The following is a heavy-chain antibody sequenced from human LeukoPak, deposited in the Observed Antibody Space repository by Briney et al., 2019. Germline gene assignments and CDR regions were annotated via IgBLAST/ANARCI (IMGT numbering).Heavy chain of an antibody. CDR2: IGTYGGDT. J-gene: IGHJ5*01. D-gene: IGHD3-22*01. Sequence: EASVKVSCKATSRISWVRQAPGQGLAWMGWIGTYGGDTDYAQKFQGRITVTTDTSTSTVYMELRNLRSDDTAVYYCARDLWNFYDDSGYNRDFDSWGQGTLVTVSS. CDR3: ARDLWNFYDDSGYNRDFDS. V-gene: IGHV1-18*01. CDR1: TSR.